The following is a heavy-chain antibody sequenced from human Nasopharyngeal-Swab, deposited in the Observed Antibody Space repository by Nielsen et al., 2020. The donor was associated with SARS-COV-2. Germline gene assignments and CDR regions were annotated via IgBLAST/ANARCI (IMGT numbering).Heavy chain of an antibody. CDR2: ISGSGGST. Sequence: GGSLRLSCAASGFTFNKYNFSWVRQAPGKGLEWVSAISGSGGSTYYADSVKGRFTISRDNSKNTLYLQMNSLRAEDTAVYYCAKEVDYCSSTSCHEPYFDYWGQGTLVTVSS. CDR3: AKEVDYCSSTSCHEPYFDY. D-gene: IGHD2-2*01. V-gene: IGHV3-23*01. CDR1: GFTFNKYN. J-gene: IGHJ4*02.